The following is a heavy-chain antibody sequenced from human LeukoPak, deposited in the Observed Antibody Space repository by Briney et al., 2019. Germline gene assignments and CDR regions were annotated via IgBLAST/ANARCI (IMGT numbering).Heavy chain of an antibody. Sequence: GGSLRLSCAASGFTFNYYAMHWVRQAPGKGLGWVAVISYDGTNKYYADSVKGRFTISRDNSKNTLYLQMNSLRAEDTAVYYCAKDIGSITTLPGAFDIWGQGTMVTVSS. D-gene: IGHD3-10*01. J-gene: IGHJ3*02. V-gene: IGHV3-30*04. CDR1: GFTFNYYA. CDR2: ISYDGTNK. CDR3: AKDIGSITTLPGAFDI.